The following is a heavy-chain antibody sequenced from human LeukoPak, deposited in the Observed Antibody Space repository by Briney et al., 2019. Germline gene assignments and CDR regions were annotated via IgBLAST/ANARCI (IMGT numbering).Heavy chain of an antibody. V-gene: IGHV4-30-2*01. CDR3: AKVSKWELLLIFDY. Sequence: SETLSLTCTVSGGSISSGANYWSWIRQPPGRGLEWIGYISHSESAYHSPSLESRITISVDRSKNQFSLKLKSVTAADTAIYYCAKVSKWELLLIFDYWGQGTLVTVSS. CDR2: ISHSESA. J-gene: IGHJ4*02. CDR1: GGSISSGANY. D-gene: IGHD1-26*01.